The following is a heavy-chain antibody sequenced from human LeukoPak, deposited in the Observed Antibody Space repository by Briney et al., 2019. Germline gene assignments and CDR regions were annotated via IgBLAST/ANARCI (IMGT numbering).Heavy chain of an antibody. V-gene: IGHV4-59*01. J-gene: IGHJ6*03. Sequence: SETLPLTCTVSGGSISSYYWSWIRQPPGKGLEWIGNIYYSGSTNYNPSLKSRVTISVDTSKNQFSLKLSSVTAADTAVYYCARRRGGDYGMYYYYYMDVWGKGTTVTVSS. CDR1: GGSISSYY. CDR2: IYYSGST. D-gene: IGHD4-17*01. CDR3: ARRRGGDYGMYYYYYMDV.